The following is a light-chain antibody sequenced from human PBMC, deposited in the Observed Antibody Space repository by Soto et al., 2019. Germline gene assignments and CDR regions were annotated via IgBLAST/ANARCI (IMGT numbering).Light chain of an antibody. CDR1: QAIGVY. CDR3: QKYNSAPLT. J-gene: IGKJ4*01. CDR2: AAS. V-gene: IGKV1-27*01. Sequence: DLRVTKSPSSLSASLGDRVIITCRANQAIGVYLAWFQQQPGKVPKLLIYAASALQSGVPSRFSGSGSGTDFTLTISSLKPEDSATYYCQKYNSAPLTFGGGTKVEI.